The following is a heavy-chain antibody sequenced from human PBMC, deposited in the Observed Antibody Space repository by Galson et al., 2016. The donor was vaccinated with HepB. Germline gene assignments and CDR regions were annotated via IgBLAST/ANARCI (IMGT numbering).Heavy chain of an antibody. D-gene: IGHD3/OR15-3a*01. V-gene: IGHV1-69*13. J-gene: IGHJ6*02. CDR1: GGTFNNYT. CDR3: ARGLVGFGPNYYALDV. CDR2: IIPIFGSA. Sequence: SVKVSCKGSGGTFNNYTISWVRQAPGQGLEWMGGIIPIFGSADYAQKFLGRVSITADESTFTAYMFLTSLRSDDTAVYYCARGLVGFGPNYYALDVWGQGASVTVS.